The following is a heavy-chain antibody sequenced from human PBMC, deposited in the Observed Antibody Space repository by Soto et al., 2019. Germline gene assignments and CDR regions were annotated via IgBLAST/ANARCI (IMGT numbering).Heavy chain of an antibody. CDR3: ASLITMVRGVMRGMDV. Sequence: PSETLSLSGTVGDGSISSSSCYWGWIRQPPGKGLQWIGSIYYSGSTYYNPSLKSRVTISVDTSKNQFSLKLSSVTAADTAVYYCASLITMVRGVMRGMDVWGQGTTVTVSS. V-gene: IGHV4-39*01. D-gene: IGHD3-10*01. CDR1: DGSISSSSCY. J-gene: IGHJ6*02. CDR2: IYYSGST.